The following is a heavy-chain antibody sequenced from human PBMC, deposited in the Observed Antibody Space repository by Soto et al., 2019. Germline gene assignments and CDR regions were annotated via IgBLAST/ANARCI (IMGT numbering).Heavy chain of an antibody. D-gene: IGHD5-12*01. J-gene: IGHJ6*02. Sequence: GASVKVSCKASGYTFTSYAMHWVRQAPGQRLEWMGWINAGNGNTKYSQKFQGRVTITRDTSASTAYMELSSLRSEDTAVYYCARCGKDGYNLHYYYGMDVWGQGTTVTVSS. CDR1: GYTFTSYA. CDR3: ARCGKDGYNLHYYYGMDV. V-gene: IGHV1-3*01. CDR2: INAGNGNT.